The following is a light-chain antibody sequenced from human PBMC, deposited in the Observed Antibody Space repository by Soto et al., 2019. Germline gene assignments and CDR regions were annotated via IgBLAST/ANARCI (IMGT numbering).Light chain of an antibody. CDR3: QQYDNIILS. V-gene: IGKV1-33*01. Sequence: IRLTQSPTSLSASVGDRVTITCQASQYIGNYLNWYQQKPGEAPRLLISGASNLEPGVPSRFSGGGIWGNFTFIISSLQPEDVATYSCQQYDNIILSFGGGTKVEIK. CDR2: GAS. J-gene: IGKJ4*01. CDR1: QYIGNY.